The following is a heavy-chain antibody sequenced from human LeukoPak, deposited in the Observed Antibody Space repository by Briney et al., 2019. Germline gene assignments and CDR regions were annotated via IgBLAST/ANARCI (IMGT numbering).Heavy chain of an antibody. CDR1: GGSISSYY. Sequence: SETLSLTCTVSGGSISSYYWSWIRQPPGKGLEWIGYIYYSGSTNYNPSLKSRVTISVDTSKNQFSLKLSSVTAADTAVYYCARTTQGWFGEFDYWAREPWSPSPQ. V-gene: IGHV4-59*01. CDR3: ARTTQGWFGEFDY. J-gene: IGHJ4*02. CDR2: IYYSGST. D-gene: IGHD3-10*01.